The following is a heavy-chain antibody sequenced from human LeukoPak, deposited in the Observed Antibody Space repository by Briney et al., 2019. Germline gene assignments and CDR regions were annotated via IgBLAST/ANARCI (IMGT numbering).Heavy chain of an antibody. V-gene: IGHV3-23*01. Sequence: PGGSLRLSCAASGFTFNTFAMSWVRQTPGKGLEWVSGISGSGRFTNYADSVKGRFTISRDNPENTLYLQMSSLRVEDAAVYYCAKERYCSGGSCYSSHDLYWGQGTLVTVSS. CDR3: AKERYCSGGSCYSSHDLY. CDR2: ISGSGRFT. D-gene: IGHD2-15*01. CDR1: GFTFNTFA. J-gene: IGHJ4*02.